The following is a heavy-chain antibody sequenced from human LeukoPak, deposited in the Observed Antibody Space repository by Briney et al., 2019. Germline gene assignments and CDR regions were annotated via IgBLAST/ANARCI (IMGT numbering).Heavy chain of an antibody. CDR3: ARGYSYGKYYFDF. J-gene: IGHJ4*02. Sequence: SETLSLTCTVSGGSISSCYWSWIRQPPGRGLEWIGYIYYSGTTNYNPSLKSRVTISLDTSKNQFSLKLGSVTAADTAVYYCARGYSYGKYYFDFWGQGTLVTVSS. D-gene: IGHD5-18*01. V-gene: IGHV4-59*01. CDR1: GGSISSCY. CDR2: IYYSGTT.